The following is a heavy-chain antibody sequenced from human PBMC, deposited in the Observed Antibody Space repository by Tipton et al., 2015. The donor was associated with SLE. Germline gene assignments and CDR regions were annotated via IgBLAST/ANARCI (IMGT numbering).Heavy chain of an antibody. CDR2: IYHSGST. V-gene: IGHV4-30-2*01. D-gene: IGHD4-17*01. CDR1: GGSISSGGYS. J-gene: IGHJ4*02. Sequence: TLSLTCAVSGGSISSGGYSWSWIRQPPGKGLEWIGYIYHSGSTYYNPSLKSRVTISGDRSKNQFSLKLSSVTAADTAVYYCARRDDYGDRRALDYWGQGTLVTVSS. CDR3: ARRDDYGDRRALDY.